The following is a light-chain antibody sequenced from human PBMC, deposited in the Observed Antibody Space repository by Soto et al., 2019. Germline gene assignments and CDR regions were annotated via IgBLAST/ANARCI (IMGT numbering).Light chain of an antibody. V-gene: IGLV2-11*01. J-gene: IGLJ1*01. Sequence: QSVLTQPRSVSGSPGQSVTISCTGTSSDVGGYNYVPWYQQYPGKAPKVMIYDVTKRPSGVPDRFSGSKSGNTASLTISGLQAEDEADYYCCSYTGFYSYVFGTGTKVTVL. CDR1: SSDVGGYNY. CDR3: CSYTGFYSYV. CDR2: DVT.